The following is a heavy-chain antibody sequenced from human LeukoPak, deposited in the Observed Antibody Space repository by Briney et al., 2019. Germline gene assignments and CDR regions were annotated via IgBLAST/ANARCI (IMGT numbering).Heavy chain of an antibody. J-gene: IGHJ3*02. CDR3: ARDRSIGLDFDI. CDR1: GGTFSSYA. Sequence: ASVKVSCKASGGTFSSYAISWVRQAPGQGLEWMGRIIPIFGTANYAQKFQGRVTITTDESTSTAYMELSSLRSEDTAVYYCARDRSIGLDFDIWGQGTMVTVAS. CDR2: IIPIFGTA. V-gene: IGHV1-69*05. D-gene: IGHD3-3*02.